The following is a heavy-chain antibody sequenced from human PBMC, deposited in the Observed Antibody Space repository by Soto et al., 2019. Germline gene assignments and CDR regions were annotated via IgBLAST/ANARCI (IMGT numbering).Heavy chain of an antibody. CDR1: GYTFTSYD. CDR3: PSEIGDYDFWSGYYDTHDAFDI. V-gene: IGHV1-8*01. Sequence: QVQLVQSGAEVKKPWASVKVSCKASGYTFTSYDINWVRQATGQGLEWMGWMNPNSGNTGYAQTFQGRVTMTRNTFLRTVYMEMSSLRAEDTAVYYCPSEIGDYDFWSGYYDTHDAFDIWGQATMVTVSS. CDR2: MNPNSGNT. D-gene: IGHD3-3*01. J-gene: IGHJ3*02.